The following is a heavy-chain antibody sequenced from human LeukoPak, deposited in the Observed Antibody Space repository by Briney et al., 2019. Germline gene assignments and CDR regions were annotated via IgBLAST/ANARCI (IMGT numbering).Heavy chain of an antibody. Sequence: PGRSLRLSCAASGFTFSSYGMHWVRQAPGKGLEWVAVIWYDGSNKYYADSVKGRFTIPRDNSKNTLYLQMNSLRAEDTAVYYCARDVPHNWFDTWGQGTLVTVSS. J-gene: IGHJ5*02. CDR1: GFTFSSYG. CDR2: IWYDGSNK. V-gene: IGHV3-33*01. CDR3: ARDVPHNWFDT.